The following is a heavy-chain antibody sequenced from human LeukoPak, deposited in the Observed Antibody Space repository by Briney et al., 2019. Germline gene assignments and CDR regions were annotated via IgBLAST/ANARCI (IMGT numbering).Heavy chain of an antibody. CDR3: VTQLTIFGVVPQTQFDY. Sequence: SGGSLRLSCAASGFTFSSYGMHWVRQAPGKGLEWVAFIRYDGSNKYYADSVKGRFTISRDNSKNTLYLQMNSLRAEDTAVYYCVTQLTIFGVVPQTQFDYWGQGTLVTVSS. V-gene: IGHV3-30*02. CDR2: IRYDGSNK. CDR1: GFTFSSYG. D-gene: IGHD3-3*01. J-gene: IGHJ4*02.